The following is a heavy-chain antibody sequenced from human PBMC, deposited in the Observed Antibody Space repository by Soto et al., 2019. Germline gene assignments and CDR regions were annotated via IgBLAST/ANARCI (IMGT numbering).Heavy chain of an antibody. J-gene: IGHJ6*02. D-gene: IGHD1-26*01. CDR1: EFTFSNYA. CDR3: ARVGPPLDV. CDR2: ISYGGGTT. Sequence: GGSLRLSCAASEFTFSNYAMSWVRQAPGKGLEWVSAISYGGGTTYYADYVKGRFTISRDNSKNKLYLQMNSLRAEDTAVYYCARVGPPLDVWGQGTTVTVSS. V-gene: IGHV3-23*01.